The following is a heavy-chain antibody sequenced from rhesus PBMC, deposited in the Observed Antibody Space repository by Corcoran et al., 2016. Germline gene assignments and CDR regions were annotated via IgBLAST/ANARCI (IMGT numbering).Heavy chain of an antibody. Sequence: QVQLQESGPGLVKPSETLSLTCAVSGDSIRDYYSRNWIRQPPGKGLEWIGNIYGNSASTYYNPSLKSRVTISKDTSKNQFFLKLSSMTAADTAVYYCARDRNYYGGYFDYWGQGVLVTVSS. V-gene: IGHV4S9*01. CDR3: ARDRNYYGGYFDY. CDR1: GDSIRDYYS. J-gene: IGHJ4*01. D-gene: IGHD3-28*01. CDR2: IYGNSAST.